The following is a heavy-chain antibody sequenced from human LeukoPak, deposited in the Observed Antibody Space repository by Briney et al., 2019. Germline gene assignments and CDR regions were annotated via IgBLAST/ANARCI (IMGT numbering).Heavy chain of an antibody. CDR2: INNSGST. CDR3: VRDVAAAGGFDY. Sequence: GSLRLSCAASGFTFSSFAMSWVRQPPGKGLEWIGEINNSGSTNYNPSLKSRVTISVDTSKNQFSLKLSSVTAADTAVYYCVRDVAAAGGFDYWGQGTLVTVSS. D-gene: IGHD6-13*01. CDR1: GFTFSSFA. J-gene: IGHJ4*02. V-gene: IGHV4-34*01.